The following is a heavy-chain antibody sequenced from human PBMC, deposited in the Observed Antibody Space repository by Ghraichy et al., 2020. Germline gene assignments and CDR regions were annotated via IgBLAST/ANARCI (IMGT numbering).Heavy chain of an antibody. D-gene: IGHD3-22*01. CDR1: GDSVSSNSAA. CDR3: AREASNYYDSSGYRYFDY. J-gene: IGHJ4*02. V-gene: IGHV6-1*01. Sequence: SQTLSLTCAISGDSVSSNSAAWNWIRQSPSRGLEWLGRTYYRSKWYNDYAVSVKSRITINPDTSKNQFSLQLNSVTPEDTALYYCAREASNYYDSSGYRYFDYWGQGTLVTVSS. CDR2: TYYRSKWYN.